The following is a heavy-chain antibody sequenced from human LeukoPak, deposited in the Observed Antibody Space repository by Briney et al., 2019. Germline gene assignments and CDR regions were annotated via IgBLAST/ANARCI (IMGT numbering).Heavy chain of an antibody. CDR1: GGSISSYY. Sequence: SETLSLTCTVSGGSISSYYWSWIRKPPGKGLEGIGYIYYSGSTNYNPSLKSRVTISVDTSKNQFSLKLSSVTAADTAVYYCARAYGSGSYGYFDYWGQGTLVTVSS. D-gene: IGHD3-10*01. J-gene: IGHJ4*02. CDR3: ARAYGSGSYGYFDY. V-gene: IGHV4-59*01. CDR2: IYYSGST.